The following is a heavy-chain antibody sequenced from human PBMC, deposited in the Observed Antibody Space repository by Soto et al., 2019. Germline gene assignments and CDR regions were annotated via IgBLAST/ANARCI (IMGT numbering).Heavy chain of an antibody. Sequence: PGGSLRLSCAASGFTFSSYGMHWVRQAPGKGLEWVAVIWYDGSNKYYADSVKGRFTISRDNSKNTLYLQMNSLRAEDTAVYYCARETTYVDYHYGMDVWGKGTTVNGSS. V-gene: IGHV3-33*01. CDR2: IWYDGSNK. CDR3: ARETTYVDYHYGMDV. CDR1: GFTFSSYG. D-gene: IGHD3-16*01. J-gene: IGHJ6*04.